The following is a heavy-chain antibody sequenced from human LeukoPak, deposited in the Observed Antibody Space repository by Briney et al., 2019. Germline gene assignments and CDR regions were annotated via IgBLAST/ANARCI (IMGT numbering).Heavy chain of an antibody. D-gene: IGHD3-10*01. J-gene: IGHJ4*02. Sequence: GGSLRLSWAASGFTFSSCAMSWVRQAPGKGLEWVSAISGSGGSTYYADSVKGRFTISRDNSKNTLYPQMNSLRAEDTAVYYCAPRVGYGSGSYGWGQGTLVTVSS. CDR2: ISGSGGST. CDR1: GFTFSSCA. CDR3: APRVGYGSGSYG. V-gene: IGHV3-23*01.